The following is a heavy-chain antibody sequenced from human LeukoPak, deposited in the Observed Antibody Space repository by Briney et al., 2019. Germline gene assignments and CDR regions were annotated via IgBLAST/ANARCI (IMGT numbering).Heavy chain of an antibody. CDR1: GYTFTGYY. D-gene: IGHD6-13*01. V-gene: IGHV1-2*02. J-gene: IGHJ5*02. CDR3: AGDFHSSSLGWFDP. Sequence: ASVKVSCKSSGYTFTGYYMHWVRQAPGQGLEWMGWINPNSGGTNYAQKFQGRVTMTRDTSISTAYMELSRLRSDDTAVYYCAGDFHSSSLGWFDPWGQGTLVTVSS. CDR2: INPNSGGT.